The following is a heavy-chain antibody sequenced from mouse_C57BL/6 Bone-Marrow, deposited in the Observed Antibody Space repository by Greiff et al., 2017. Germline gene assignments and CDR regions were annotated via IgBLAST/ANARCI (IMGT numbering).Heavy chain of an antibody. V-gene: IGHV6-3*01. CDR2: IRLKSDNYAT. CDR3: TNIYYDYDVGAY. D-gene: IGHD2-4*01. CDR1: GFTFSNYW. J-gene: IGHJ3*01. Sequence: EVKVEESGGGLVQPGGSMKLSCVASGFTFSNYWMNWVRQSPEKGLEWVAQIRLKSDNYATHYAESVKGRFTISRDDSKSSVYLQMNNLSAEDTGIYYCTNIYYDYDVGAYWGQGTLVTVSA.